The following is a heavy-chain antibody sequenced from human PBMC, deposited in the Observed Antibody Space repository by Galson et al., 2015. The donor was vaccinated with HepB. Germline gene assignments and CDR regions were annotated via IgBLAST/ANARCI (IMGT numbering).Heavy chain of an antibody. CDR3: ASLWFGELDYYNYGLDV. CDR1: GFTFSSYS. V-gene: IGHV3-48*01. Sequence: SLRLSCAASGFTFSSYSMNWVRQAPGKGLEWVSYISSSGSTIYYADFVKGRFSISRDNAKNSLYLQMSSLRVEDTAVYYCASLWFGELDYYNYGLDVWGQGTTVTVSS. D-gene: IGHD3-10*01. CDR2: ISSSGSTI. J-gene: IGHJ6*02.